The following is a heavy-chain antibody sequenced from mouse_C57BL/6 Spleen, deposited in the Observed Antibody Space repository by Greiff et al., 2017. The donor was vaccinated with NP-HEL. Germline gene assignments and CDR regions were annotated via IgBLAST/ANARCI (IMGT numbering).Heavy chain of an antibody. J-gene: IGHJ3*01. CDR3: AHYSSGPFAY. CDR2: ISYDGSN. V-gene: IGHV3-6*01. D-gene: IGHD3-2*02. CDR1: GYSITSGYY. Sequence: ESGPGLVKPSQSLSLTCSVTGYSITSGYYWNWIRKFPGNKLEWMGYISYDGSNNYTPSLTNRSSITRDTSKNQFFLKLNSVTTEDTATYYCAHYSSGPFAYWGQGTLVTVSA.